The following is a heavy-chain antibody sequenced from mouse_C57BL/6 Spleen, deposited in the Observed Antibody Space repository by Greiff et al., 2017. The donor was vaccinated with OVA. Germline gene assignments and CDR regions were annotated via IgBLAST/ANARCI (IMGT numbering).Heavy chain of an antibody. CDR2: ISNGGGST. V-gene: IGHV5-12*01. Sequence: DVKLVESGGGLVQPGGSLKLSCAASGFTFSDYYMYWVRQTPEKRLERVAYISNGGGSTYYPDTVKGRFTISRDNAKNTLYLQMSRLKSEDTAMYYCARSTDLDYWGQGTTLTVSS. CDR1: GFTFSDYY. D-gene: IGHD1-1*01. J-gene: IGHJ2*01. CDR3: ARSTDLDY.